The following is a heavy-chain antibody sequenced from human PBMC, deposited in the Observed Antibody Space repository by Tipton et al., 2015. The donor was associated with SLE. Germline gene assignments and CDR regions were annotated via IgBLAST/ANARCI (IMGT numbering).Heavy chain of an antibody. CDR2: IHYSGST. V-gene: IGHV4-61*01. J-gene: IGHJ3*02. Sequence: TLSLTCTVSGGSVSSGSYYWNWIRQPPEKGLECIGYIHYSGSTNYNPSLKSRVTISVDTSKNQFSLRLTSVTATDTAVYYCARAYSNAFDIWGLGTLITVSS. CDR1: GGSVSSGSYY. CDR3: ARAYSNAFDI. D-gene: IGHD2-21*01.